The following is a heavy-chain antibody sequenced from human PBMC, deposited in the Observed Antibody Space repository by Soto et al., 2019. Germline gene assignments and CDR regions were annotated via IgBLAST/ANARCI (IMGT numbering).Heavy chain of an antibody. D-gene: IGHD1-1*01. CDR1: GYTFTSXA. J-gene: IGHJ3*02. CDR3: XXXXXXXXNHDAFDI. Sequence: QVQLVQSGAEVKKPGASVKVSCKASGYTFTSXAMXWVRXXXXXRXEWMGWINAGNGNTKYSQKFQGRVTXTRDTSASXXXXEXXXXXXXXXXXXXXXXXXXXXXNHDAFDIWGQGTMVTVSS. CDR2: INAGNGNT. V-gene: IGHV1-3*01.